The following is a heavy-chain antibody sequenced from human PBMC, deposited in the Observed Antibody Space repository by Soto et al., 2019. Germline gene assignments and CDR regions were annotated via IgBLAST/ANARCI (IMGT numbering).Heavy chain of an antibody. V-gene: IGHV3-48*02. CDR1: GFTFRSYS. D-gene: IGHD1-26*01. Sequence: EVQLVESGGGLVQPGGSLRLSCAASGFTFRSYSMNWVRQAPGKGLEWVSYITSCSDTTYYGDSVKGRFTISRDNAKNSLYLQVNSLRDEDTAVYYCARVTSSASYRSYYYYGMDVWGQGTTVTVSS. CDR3: ARVTSSASYRSYYYYGMDV. CDR2: ITSCSDTT. J-gene: IGHJ6*02.